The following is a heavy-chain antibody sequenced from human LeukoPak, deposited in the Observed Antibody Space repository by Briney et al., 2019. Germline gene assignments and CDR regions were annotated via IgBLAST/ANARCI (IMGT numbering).Heavy chain of an antibody. CDR1: GGSITNYY. D-gene: IGHD4-11*01. Sequence: SETLSLTCTVSGGSITNYYWTWIRQPPGKGLEWIGYIHYSGSTNYNPSLKSRVTISVDTSKNQFSLKLSSVTAADTAVYYCTRASVTYYYYYYMDVWXKGXTVTXSS. J-gene: IGHJ6*03. V-gene: IGHV4-59*01. CDR2: IHYSGST. CDR3: TRASVTYYYYYYMDV.